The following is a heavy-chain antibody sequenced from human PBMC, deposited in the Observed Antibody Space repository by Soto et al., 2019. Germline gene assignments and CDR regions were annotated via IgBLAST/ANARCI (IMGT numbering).Heavy chain of an antibody. D-gene: IGHD3-3*01. CDR3: ARLVGHDDFWSGYALINYFDY. Sequence: PGGSLRLSCAASGFTVRSNYMSWVRQAPGKGLEWVSVIYSGGSTYYADSVKGRFTISRDNSKNTLYLQMNSLRAEDTAVYYCARLVGHDDFWSGYALINYFDYWGQGTLVTVSS. V-gene: IGHV3-66*04. CDR2: IYSGGST. CDR1: GFTVRSNY. J-gene: IGHJ4*02.